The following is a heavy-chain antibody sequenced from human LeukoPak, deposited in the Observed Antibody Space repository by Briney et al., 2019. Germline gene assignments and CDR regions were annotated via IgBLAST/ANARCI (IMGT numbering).Heavy chain of an antibody. CDR2: INHSGST. D-gene: IGHD3-22*01. CDR1: GGSFSGYY. V-gene: IGHV4-34*01. J-gene: IGHJ4*02. CDR3: ASSRYYYDSSGYFHREFDY. Sequence: SETLSLTCAVYGGSFSGYYWSWIRQPPGKGLEWIGEINHSGSTNYNPSLKSRVTISVDTSKNQFSLKLSSVTAADTAVYYCASSRYYYDSSGYFHREFDYWGQATLVTVSS.